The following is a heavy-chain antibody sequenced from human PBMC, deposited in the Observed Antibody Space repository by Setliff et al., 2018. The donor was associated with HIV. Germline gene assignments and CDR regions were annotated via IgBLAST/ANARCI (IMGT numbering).Heavy chain of an antibody. CDR1: GGSIRSYY. CDR3: ARQMTIPGVAVTPVDY. V-gene: IGHV4-59*08. D-gene: IGHD3-3*01. J-gene: IGHJ4*02. CDR2: FFYNGDP. Sequence: PSETLSLTCTVSGGSIRSYYWSWIRQSQGKGLEWIGYFFYNGDPAYNPSLKSRLTISVDTSKSQFSLKLTSVTAADTAVYYCARQMTIPGVAVTPVDYWGQGALVTVSS.